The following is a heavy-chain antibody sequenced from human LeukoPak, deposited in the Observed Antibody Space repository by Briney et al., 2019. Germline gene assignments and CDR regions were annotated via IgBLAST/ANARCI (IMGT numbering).Heavy chain of an antibody. CDR1: GGSISTSNYY. CDR3: ARASCGGGTCYDSRGWFDP. D-gene: IGHD2-15*01. V-gene: IGHV4-39*07. CDR2: IFYSGST. Sequence: SETLSLTCTVSGGSISTSNYYWGWIRQPPGKGLEWIGNIFYSGSTYYSPSLKSRVTISLDTSRNQFSLKLRSVTAADTAVYYCARASCGGGTCYDSRGWFDPWGQGTLVTVSS. J-gene: IGHJ5*02.